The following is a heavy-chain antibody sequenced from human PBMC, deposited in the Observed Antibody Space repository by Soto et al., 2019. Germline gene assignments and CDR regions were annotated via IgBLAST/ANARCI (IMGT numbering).Heavy chain of an antibody. CDR1: GFTFSDYY. V-gene: IGHV3-11*01. CDR3: ARSNLLWFGEELDY. D-gene: IGHD3-10*01. J-gene: IGHJ4*02. Sequence: TGGSLRLSCAASGFTFSDYYMSWIRQAPGKGLEWVSYISSSGSTIYYADSVKGRFTISRDNAKNSLYLQMNSLRAEDTAVYYCARSNLLWFGEELDYWGQGTLVTVSS. CDR2: ISSSGSTI.